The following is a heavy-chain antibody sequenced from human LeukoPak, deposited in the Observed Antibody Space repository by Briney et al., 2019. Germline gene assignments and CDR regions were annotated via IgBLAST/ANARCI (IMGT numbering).Heavy chain of an antibody. CDR3: ARPGCGGNCYYRMDV. V-gene: IGHV3-23*01. Sequence: GGSLRLSCAASGFTFSSYAMTWVRQAPGKGLEWISAVSYDITRTFYADSVKGRFAISRDNSRNTLFLQMNSLRADDTAVYYCARPGCGGNCYYRMDVWGKGTTVTASS. J-gene: IGHJ6*04. CDR1: GFTFSSYA. D-gene: IGHD2-21*01. CDR2: VSYDITRT.